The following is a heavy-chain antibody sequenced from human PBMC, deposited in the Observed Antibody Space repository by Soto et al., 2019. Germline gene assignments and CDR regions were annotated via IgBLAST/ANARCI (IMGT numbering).Heavy chain of an antibody. D-gene: IGHD2-2*01. CDR1: GFTFSSYA. V-gene: IGHV3-23*01. Sequence: GGSLRLSCAASGFTFSSYAMSWVRQAPGKGLEWVSAISGSGGSTYYADSVKGRFTISRDNSKNTLYLQMNSLRAEDTAVYYCAKADRRIGYCSSTSCYLDYWGQGTLVTVSS. CDR2: ISGSGGST. CDR3: AKADRRIGYCSSTSCYLDY. J-gene: IGHJ4*02.